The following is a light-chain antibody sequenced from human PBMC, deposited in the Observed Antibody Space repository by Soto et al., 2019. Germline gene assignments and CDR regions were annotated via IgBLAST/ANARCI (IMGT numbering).Light chain of an antibody. J-gene: IGLJ3*02. CDR2: EAT. Sequence: QSALTQPASVSGSPGQSITISCTGTSSDVGSYNLVSWFQQHPGKAPKLIIYEATKRPSGISNRFSGSKSGNTASLTISGLQAEDETDYYCCSYTTSSTWVFGGGTKLTVL. V-gene: IGLV2-23*01. CDR3: CSYTTSSTWV. CDR1: SSDVGSYNL.